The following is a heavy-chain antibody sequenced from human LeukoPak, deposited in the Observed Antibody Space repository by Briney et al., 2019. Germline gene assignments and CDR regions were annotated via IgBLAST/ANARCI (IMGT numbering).Heavy chain of an antibody. Sequence: GGSLRLSCAASGFTFSSYAMSWVRQAPGKGLEWVSAISGSGGSTYYADSVKGRFTISRDNSKNTLYLQMNSLRAKDTAVYYCASLASKARLVDYWGQGTLVTVSS. CDR2: ISGSGGST. D-gene: IGHD6-6*01. CDR3: ASLASKARLVDY. V-gene: IGHV3-23*01. J-gene: IGHJ4*02. CDR1: GFTFSSYA.